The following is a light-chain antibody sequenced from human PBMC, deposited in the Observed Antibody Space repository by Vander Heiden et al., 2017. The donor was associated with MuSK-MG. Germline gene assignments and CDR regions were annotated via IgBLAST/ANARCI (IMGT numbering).Light chain of an antibody. V-gene: IGKV2D-29*01. CDR1: QSLLHTDGKTY. CDR3: RQSIRFPLT. J-gene: IGKJ4*01. CDR2: EVS. Sequence: DIVLTQTPLSLSVIPGQPASISCKSSQSLLHTDGKTYLYWYLQKAGQPPQLLIYEVSNRCSGVPDRFSGSGSVTDFTLRISRVETEDIGVYYCRQSIRFPLTFGGGTKVEIK.